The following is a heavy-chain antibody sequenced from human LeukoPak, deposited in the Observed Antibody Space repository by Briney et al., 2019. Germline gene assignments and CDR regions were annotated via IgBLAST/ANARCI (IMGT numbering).Heavy chain of an antibody. CDR1: GFTFSTYS. J-gene: IGHJ4*02. V-gene: IGHV3-21*01. CDR3: ARDGIFDY. Sequence: GGSLRLSCAASGFTFSTYSMHWVRQAPGKGLEWVSSIRSGSTYINYADSVKGRFTVSRDDAKKSLYLQMNSLRAEDTAVYYCARDGIFDYWGQGTLVTVSS. CDR2: IRSGSTYI.